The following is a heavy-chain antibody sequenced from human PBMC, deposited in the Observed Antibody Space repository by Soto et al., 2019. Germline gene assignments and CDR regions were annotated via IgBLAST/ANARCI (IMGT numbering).Heavy chain of an antibody. J-gene: IGHJ4*02. D-gene: IGHD1-26*01. CDR2: MNPNSGNT. V-gene: IGHV1-8*01. Sequence: ASVKVSCKASGYTFTGYDINWVRQATGQGLEWMGWMNPNSGNTGYVQRFQGRVTMTRNTSISTAYVELSSLRSEDTAVYYCARGIVGPTPCYCGQGSLVTVSS. CDR1: GYTFTGYD. CDR3: ARGIVGPTPCY.